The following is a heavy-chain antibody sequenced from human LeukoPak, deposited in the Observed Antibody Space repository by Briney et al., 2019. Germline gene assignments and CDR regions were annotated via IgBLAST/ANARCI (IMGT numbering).Heavy chain of an antibody. CDR3: ARVMLPTRGVIPFDY. Sequence: GGSLRLSCAASGFTFSTYWMHWVRQAPGKGLVWVSRIYIDGSSTNYADSVKGRFTISRDNAKNTLYLQMNSLRVEDTAVYYCARVMLPTRGVIPFDYWGQGTLVTVSS. D-gene: IGHD3-10*01. V-gene: IGHV3-74*01. J-gene: IGHJ4*02. CDR1: GFTFSTYW. CDR2: IYIDGSST.